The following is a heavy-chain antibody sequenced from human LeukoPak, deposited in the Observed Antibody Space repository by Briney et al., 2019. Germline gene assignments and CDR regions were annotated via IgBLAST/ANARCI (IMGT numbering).Heavy chain of an antibody. Sequence: GESLKLHGMGSGYSFTTYGIAWVGQMPGKGLEWMGIIYPGDSDTRYSPSFQGQVTISADKSISTAFLQWSSLKASDTAKYYCARQQVAYYYYYGMDVWGKGTTVTVSS. V-gene: IGHV5-51*01. CDR2: IYPGDSDT. CDR3: ARQQVAYYYYYGMDV. D-gene: IGHD2-15*01. J-gene: IGHJ6*04. CDR1: GYSFTTYG.